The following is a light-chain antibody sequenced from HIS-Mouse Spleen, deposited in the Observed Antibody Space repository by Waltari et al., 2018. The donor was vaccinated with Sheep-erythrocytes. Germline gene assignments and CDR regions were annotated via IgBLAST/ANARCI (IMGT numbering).Light chain of an antibody. Sequence: QSALTQPRSVSGSPGQSVTISCTGTSSDVGGDNYVHWYQQHPGKAPKLMISDVSKRPSGVPDRFSGSKSGNTASLTISGLQAEDEADYYCCSYAGSYTVVFGGGTKLTVL. CDR3: CSYAGSYTVV. CDR1: SSDVGGDNY. J-gene: IGLJ2*01. V-gene: IGLV2-11*01. CDR2: DVS.